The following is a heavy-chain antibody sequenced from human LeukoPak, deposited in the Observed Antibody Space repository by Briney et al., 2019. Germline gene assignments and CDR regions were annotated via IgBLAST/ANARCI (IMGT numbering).Heavy chain of an antibody. CDR2: IYYSGST. CDR1: GDFITKSVW. V-gene: IGHV4-4*02. CDR3: ARHSGYSYTFDY. D-gene: IGHD5-18*01. J-gene: IGHJ4*02. Sequence: SGTLSLTCAVSGDFITKSVWWIWVRQTPGKGLEWIGYIYYSGSTNYNPSLKSRVTISVDTSKNQFSLKLSSVTAADTAVYYCARHSGYSYTFDYWGQGTLVTVSS.